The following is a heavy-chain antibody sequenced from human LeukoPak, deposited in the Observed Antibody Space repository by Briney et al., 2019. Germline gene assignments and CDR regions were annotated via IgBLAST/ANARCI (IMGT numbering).Heavy chain of an antibody. CDR1: GGSISSGSYY. CDR2: IYTSGST. J-gene: IGHJ4*02. Sequence: PSETLSLTCTVSGGSISSGSYYWSWIRQPAGKGLEWIGRIYTSGSTNYNPSLKSRVTISVDTSKNQFSLKLSSVTAADTAVYYCARGRIAAAAFDYWGQGTLVTVSS. D-gene: IGHD6-13*01. CDR3: ARGRIAAAAFDY. V-gene: IGHV4-61*02.